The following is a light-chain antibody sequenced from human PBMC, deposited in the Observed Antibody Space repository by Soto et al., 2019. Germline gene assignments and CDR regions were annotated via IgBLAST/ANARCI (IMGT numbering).Light chain of an antibody. J-gene: IGKJ5*01. CDR1: QSVRNN. CDR3: QQYNNWPPIT. Sequence: EIMMTQSPATLSVSPGERATLSCRASQSVRNNLAWYQQKPGQAPRLLIYYASTRATCIPARFSGSGSGTEFTLTISSLQSEDFALYYCQQYNNWPPITFGQGTRLEIK. CDR2: YAS. V-gene: IGKV3-15*01.